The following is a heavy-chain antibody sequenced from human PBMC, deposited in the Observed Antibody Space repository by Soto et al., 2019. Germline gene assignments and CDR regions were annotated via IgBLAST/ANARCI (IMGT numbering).Heavy chain of an antibody. CDR3: ARRASIAAADAFDI. Sequence: GESLKISCKGSGYSFTSYWIGWVRQLPGKGLEWMGIIYPGDSDTRYSPSFQGQVTISAAKSISTAYLQWSSLKASDTAMYYCARRASIAAADAFDIWGQGTMVTVSS. V-gene: IGHV5-51*01. D-gene: IGHD6-13*01. CDR1: GYSFTSYW. CDR2: IYPGDSDT. J-gene: IGHJ3*02.